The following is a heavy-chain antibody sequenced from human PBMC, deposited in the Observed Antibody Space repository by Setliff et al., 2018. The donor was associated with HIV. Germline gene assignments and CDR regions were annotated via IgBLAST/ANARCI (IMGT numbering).Heavy chain of an antibody. D-gene: IGHD2-21*01. CDR2: IIPILGTE. J-gene: IGHJ4*02. Sequence: ASVKVSCKASGTTFSTYLFTWVRQAPGQGFEWMGGIIPILGTEEYAQKFHGRVTLTADMSTNTAYMELRSLTSEDTAVYYCARDHQTMLWLDYWGQGTLVTVSS. CDR3: ARDHQTMLWLDY. V-gene: IGHV1-69*10. CDR1: GTTFSTYL.